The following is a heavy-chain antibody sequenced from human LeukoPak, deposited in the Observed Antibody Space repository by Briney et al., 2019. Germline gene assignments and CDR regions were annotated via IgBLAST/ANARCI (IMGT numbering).Heavy chain of an antibody. V-gene: IGHV4-59*01. J-gene: IGHJ6*02. CDR1: GGSISSYY. CDR2: IYYSGST. D-gene: IGHD1-14*01. CDR3: ARENPYYYYGMDV. Sequence: PSETLSLTCTVSGGSISSYYWSRIRQPPGKGLEWIGYIYYSGSTNYNPSLKSRVTISVDTSKNQFSLKLSSVAAADTAVYYCARENPYYYYGMDVWGQGTTVTVSS.